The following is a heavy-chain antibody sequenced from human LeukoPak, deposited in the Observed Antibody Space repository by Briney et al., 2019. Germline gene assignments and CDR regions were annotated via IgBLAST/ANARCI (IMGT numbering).Heavy chain of an antibody. J-gene: IGHJ6*02. V-gene: IGHV4-4*07. CDR3: ARGHSHYYYGMDV. D-gene: IGHD6-13*01. CDR2: IYTSGST. Sequence: KSGGSLRLSCAASGFTFSNYAMSWIRQPAGKGLEWIGRIYTSGSTNYNPSLKSRVTMSVDTSKNQFSLKLSSVTAADTAVYYCARGHSHYYYGMDVWGQGTTVTVSS. CDR1: GFTFSNYA.